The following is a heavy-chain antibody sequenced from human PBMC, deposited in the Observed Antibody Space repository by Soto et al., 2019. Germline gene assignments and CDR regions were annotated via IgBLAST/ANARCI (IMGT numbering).Heavy chain of an antibody. J-gene: IGHJ5*02. Sequence: ASVKVSCKASGGTFSSYAISWVRQAPGQGLEWMGGIIPIFGTANYAQKFQGRVTITADESTSTAYMELSSLRSEDTAVYYCARDHLVADPSTGSVGWFDPWGQGTLVTVSS. D-gene: IGHD3-10*01. V-gene: IGHV1-69*13. CDR1: GGTFSSYA. CDR3: ARDHLVADPSTGSVGWFDP. CDR2: IIPIFGTA.